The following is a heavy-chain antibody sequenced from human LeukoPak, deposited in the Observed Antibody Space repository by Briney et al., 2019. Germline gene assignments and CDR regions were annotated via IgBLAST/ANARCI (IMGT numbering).Heavy chain of an antibody. Sequence: SETLSLTCTVSGGSISSYYWSWIRQPPGKGLEWIGYIYYSGSTYYNPSLKSRVTISVDTSKNQFSLKLSSVTAADTAVYYCASLRKRGGAFDLWGQGTVVTVSS. CDR3: ASLRKRGGAFDL. CDR1: GGSISSYY. CDR2: IYYSGST. V-gene: IGHV4-59*12. J-gene: IGHJ3*01.